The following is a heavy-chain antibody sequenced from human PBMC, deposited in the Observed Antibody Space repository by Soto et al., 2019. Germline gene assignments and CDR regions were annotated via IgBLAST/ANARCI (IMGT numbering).Heavy chain of an antibody. CDR2: VYFSGST. CDR1: GDSVSSGDYY. CDR3: ARIPVDTYMIYWSDP. Sequence: SETLSLTCSFSGDSVSSGDYYWSWIRQPPGKGLEWIGHVYFSGSTNYIPSLKSRLTMSVGTAKNQFSLKLNSVTAADTAVYYCARIPVDTYMIYWSDPWGQGTQVNVSS. D-gene: IGHD3-16*01. J-gene: IGHJ5*02. V-gene: IGHV4-61*08.